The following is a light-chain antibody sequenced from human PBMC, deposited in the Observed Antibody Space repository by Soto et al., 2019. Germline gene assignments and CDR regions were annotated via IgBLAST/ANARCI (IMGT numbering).Light chain of an antibody. CDR1: SSDVGDYNY. CDR3: SSYAGSNNFV. J-gene: IGLJ2*01. V-gene: IGLV2-8*01. CDR2: EVS. Sequence: QSAPTQPPSASGSPGQSVTISCTGTSSDVGDYNYVSWYQQHPGKAPKLMIYEVSKRPSGVPDRFSGSKSGNTASLTVSGLQAEDEADYYCSSYAGSNNFVFGGGTKVTVL.